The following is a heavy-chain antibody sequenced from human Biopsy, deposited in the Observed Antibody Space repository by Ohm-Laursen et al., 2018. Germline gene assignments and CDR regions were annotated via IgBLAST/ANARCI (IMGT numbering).Heavy chain of an antibody. Sequence: SLRLSCTASGFNFDEYGMAWVRKGPGKGLEWVAGINRNGENIGYVESVKGRFTISRDNAKNSLFLQMSSLSAEDTALYYCARSGSYDLWGQGTLVTVSS. J-gene: IGHJ5*02. D-gene: IGHD1-26*01. CDR3: ARSGSYDL. CDR1: GFNFDEYG. V-gene: IGHV3-20*04. CDR2: INRNGENI.